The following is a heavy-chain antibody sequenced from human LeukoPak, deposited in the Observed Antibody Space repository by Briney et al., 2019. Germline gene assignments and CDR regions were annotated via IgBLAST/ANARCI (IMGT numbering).Heavy chain of an antibody. J-gene: IGHJ4*02. D-gene: IGHD1-26*01. CDR2: IWYDGSNK. V-gene: IGHV3-33*01. CDR3: ARGLFEVGATPGY. CDR1: GFTFSSYG. Sequence: PGGSLRLSCAASGFTFSSYGMHWVRQAPGKGLEWVAVIWYDGSNKYYADSVKGRFTISRDNSKNTLYLQMNSLRAEDTAVYYCARGLFEVGATPGYWGQGTLVTVSS.